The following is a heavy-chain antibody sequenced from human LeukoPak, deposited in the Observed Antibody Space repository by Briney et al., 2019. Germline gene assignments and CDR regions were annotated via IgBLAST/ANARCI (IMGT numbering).Heavy chain of an antibody. D-gene: IGHD3-3*01. CDR1: GGPISNYR. J-gene: IGHJ5*02. Sequence: SETLSLTCTVSGGPISNYRWSWVRQPPGKGLEWIGFIYTTGSSDYNPSLKSRVTMSVDTSQNQVSMELRFLTAADTALYYCATSYDVKTAPYDLWGQGTLVTVSS. CDR3: ATSYDVKTAPYDL. V-gene: IGHV4-4*09. CDR2: IYTTGSS.